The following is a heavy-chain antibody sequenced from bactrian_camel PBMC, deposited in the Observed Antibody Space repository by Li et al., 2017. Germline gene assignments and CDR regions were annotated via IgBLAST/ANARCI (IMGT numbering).Heavy chain of an antibody. V-gene: IGHV3S63*01. CDR1: GYYKYTNGC. D-gene: IGHD1*01. Sequence: HVQLVESGGGSVQAGGSLRLSCAAFGYYKYTNGCMAWFRQAPGKEREGVAFLASGADTTFVAESVKGRFTISRDNTKNTLYLQMDSLRPEDTGMYYCAALISVGLYYADACAREQPHQYPYWGQGTQVTVS. CDR3: AALISVGLYYADACAREQPHQYPY. CDR2: LASGADTT. J-gene: IGHJ4*01.